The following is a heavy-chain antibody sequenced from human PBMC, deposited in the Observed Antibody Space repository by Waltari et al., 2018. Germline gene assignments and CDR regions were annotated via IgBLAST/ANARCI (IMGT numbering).Heavy chain of an antibody. J-gene: IGHJ4*02. CDR2: INHKEHT. CDR3: ARGPRITIFGVVIRYYVDY. D-gene: IGHD3-3*01. V-gene: IGHV4-34*01. Sequence: QVQLQQWGAGLLKPSETLSLTCAVYGGSFSGYYWSWNRPPPGKGLGWIGEINHKEHTNYVPARKSRVTISVDTSKNQFSLKLSSVTAADPAVYYCARGPRITIFGVVIRYYVDYWGQGTLVTVSS. CDR1: GGSFSGYY.